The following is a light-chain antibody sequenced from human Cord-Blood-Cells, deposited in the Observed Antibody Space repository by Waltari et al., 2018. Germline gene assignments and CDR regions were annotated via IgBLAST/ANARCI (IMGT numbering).Light chain of an antibody. CDR1: SSNIGSNY. J-gene: IGLJ1*01. Sequence: QSVLTQPPSASGTPGQRVTISCSGSSSNIGSNYVYWYQQLPGTAPKLLIYRNNPRPSGVPDRFSGSKSGTSASLAISGLRSEDEADYYCSSYTSSSTYVFGTGTKVTVL. CDR2: RNN. CDR3: SSYTSSSTYV. V-gene: IGLV1-47*01.